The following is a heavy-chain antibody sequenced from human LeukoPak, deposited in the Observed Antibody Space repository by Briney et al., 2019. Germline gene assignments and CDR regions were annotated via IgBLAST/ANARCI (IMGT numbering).Heavy chain of an antibody. D-gene: IGHD2-21*01. CDR3: AKSAAVVKGDFDY. J-gene: IGHJ4*02. CDR2: ISGSGDST. CDR1: GFTFSSYA. V-gene: IGHV3-23*01. Sequence: GGSLRLSCAASGFTFSSYAMSWVRQGPGKGLEWGSAISGSGDSTHYADSVKGRLTISRGNSKNTMYLQMNSLRAEEDTAVYHCAKSAAVVKGDFDYWGQGTLVTVSS.